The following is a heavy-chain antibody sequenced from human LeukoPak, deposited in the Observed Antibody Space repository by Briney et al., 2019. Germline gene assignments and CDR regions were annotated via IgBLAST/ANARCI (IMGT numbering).Heavy chain of an antibody. Sequence: ASVKVSCKASGYTFSHYGVGWVRQAPGQGLEWMGWISAHNGNTNYAQKLQGRVTMTTDTSTSTAYMELRSLRSDDTAVYYCARDAPGAYCSSTSCQIDYWGQGTLVTVSS. CDR2: ISAHNGNT. V-gene: IGHV1-18*01. J-gene: IGHJ4*02. D-gene: IGHD2-2*01. CDR1: GYTFSHYG. CDR3: ARDAPGAYCSSTSCQIDY.